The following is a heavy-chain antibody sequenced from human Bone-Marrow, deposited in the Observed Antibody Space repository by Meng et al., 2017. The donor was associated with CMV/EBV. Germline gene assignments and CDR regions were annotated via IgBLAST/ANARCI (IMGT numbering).Heavy chain of an antibody. J-gene: IGHJ4*01. V-gene: IGHV4-39*01. Sequence: SETLSLTCTVSGGSISSSSYYWGWIRQPPGKGLEWIGSIYYSGSTYYNPSLKSRVTISVDTSKNQFSLKLSSVTAADTAVYHCSRGRVRGLAMAGVNTHPWFAYWGPGPLVTCSS. CDR2: IYYSGST. CDR3: SRGRVRGLAMAGVNTHPWFAY. CDR1: GGSISSSSYY. D-gene: IGHD6-19*01.